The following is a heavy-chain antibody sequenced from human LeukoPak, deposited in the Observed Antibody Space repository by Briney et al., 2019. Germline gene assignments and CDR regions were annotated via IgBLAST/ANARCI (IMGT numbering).Heavy chain of an antibody. CDR2: IYYSGDI. D-gene: IGHD1-26*01. V-gene: IGHV4-28*05. CDR3: ARKRSGISYFDD. CDR1: GYSLSSDNW. J-gene: IGHJ4*02. Sequence: SETLSLTCAVSGYSLSSDNWWGWIRQPPGKGLEWIGYIYYSGDIYYNLSLKSRVTMSVDTSKNQFSLKLSSVTAVDTAVYYCARKRSGISYFDDWGQGTLVTVSS.